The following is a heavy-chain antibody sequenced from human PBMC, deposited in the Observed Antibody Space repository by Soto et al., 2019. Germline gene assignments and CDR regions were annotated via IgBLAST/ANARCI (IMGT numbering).Heavy chain of an antibody. CDR1: GFTFSSYA. J-gene: IGHJ5*02. CDR3: AREDDYLNWFDP. Sequence: PGGSLRLSCAASGFTFSSYAMNWVRQAPGKGLEWVSSISSSSSTIYYADSVKGRFTISRDNAKNSLYLQMNSLRAEDTAVYYCAREDDYLNWFDPWGQGTLVTVSS. CDR2: ISSSSSTI. D-gene: IGHD4-17*01. V-gene: IGHV3-48*01.